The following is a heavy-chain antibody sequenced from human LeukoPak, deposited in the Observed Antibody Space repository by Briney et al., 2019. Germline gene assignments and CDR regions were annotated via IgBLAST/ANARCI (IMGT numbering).Heavy chain of an antibody. CDR1: GYSFTSYW. CDR2: IYPGGSDT. Sequence: GESLKISCQGSGYSFTSYWIGWVRQMPGKGLEWMGIIYPGGSDTRYSPSFQGQVTISADKSISTAYLQWSSLKASDTAMYYCARRGDSSSWFFDPWGQGTLVTVSS. J-gene: IGHJ5*02. D-gene: IGHD6-13*01. V-gene: IGHV5-51*01. CDR3: ARRGDSSSWFFDP.